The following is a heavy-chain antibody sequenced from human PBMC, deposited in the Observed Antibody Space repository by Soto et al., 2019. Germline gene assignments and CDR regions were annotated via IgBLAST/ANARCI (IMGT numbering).Heavy chain of an antibody. CDR1: GFTFSTNW. J-gene: IGHJ4*02. D-gene: IGHD5-12*01. CDR3: VGRDGYDWWGLFDY. V-gene: IGHV3-74*01. CDR2: IDGDGSRI. Sequence: EAQLVESGGGLVQPGGSLRLSCAASGFTFSTNWMHWVRQAPGKGLVWVARIDGDGSRISYADSVKGRFTISRDNAKNTLYLEMTSLRAEDTAVYYGVGRDGYDWWGLFDYWGQGLLVTVSS.